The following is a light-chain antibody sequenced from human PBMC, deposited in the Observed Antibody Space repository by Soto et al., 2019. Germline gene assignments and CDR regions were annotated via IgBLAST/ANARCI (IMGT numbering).Light chain of an antibody. CDR1: QTSSSW. CDR2: KAS. J-gene: IGKJ1*01. CDR3: QHYNSYSEA. Sequence: DIQMTQSPSTLSGSVGDRVTITCRASQTSSSWLAWYQQKPGKAPKILIYKASTLKSGVPSRFSGSGSGTEFTLTISSLQPDDFATYYCQHYNSYSEAFGQGTKVDIK. V-gene: IGKV1-5*03.